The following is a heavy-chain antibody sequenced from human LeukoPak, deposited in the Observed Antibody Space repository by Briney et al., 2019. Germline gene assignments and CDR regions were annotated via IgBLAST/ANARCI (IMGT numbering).Heavy chain of an antibody. CDR2: IWYDGSNK. J-gene: IGHJ4*02. Sequence: AGGSLRLSCAASGFTFSSYGMHWVRQAPGKGLEWVAVIWYDGSNKYYADSVKGRFTISRDNSKNTLYLQMNSLRAEDTAVYYCAKDEADDYGDPGFDYWGQGTLVTVSS. CDR3: AKDEADDYGDPGFDY. V-gene: IGHV3-33*06. CDR1: GFTFSSYG. D-gene: IGHD4-17*01.